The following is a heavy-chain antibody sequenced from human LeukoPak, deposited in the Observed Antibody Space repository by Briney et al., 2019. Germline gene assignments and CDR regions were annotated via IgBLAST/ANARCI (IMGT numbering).Heavy chain of an antibody. CDR3: ARHLRAHSSSLFFDY. CDR2: ISTSGSSK. CDR1: GFTFSSYA. D-gene: IGHD6-13*01. Sequence: GRSLRLSCAASGFTFSSYAMSWVRQAPGKGLEWVSYISTSGSSKDYADSVKGRFTTSRDNAKNSLYLQMNGLRAEDTAVYYCARHLRAHSSSLFFDYWGQGTLVTVSS. J-gene: IGHJ4*02. V-gene: IGHV3-48*04.